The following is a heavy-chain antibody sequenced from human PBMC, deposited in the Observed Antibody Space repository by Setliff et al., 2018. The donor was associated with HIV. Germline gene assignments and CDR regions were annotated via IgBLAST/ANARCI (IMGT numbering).Heavy chain of an antibody. CDR1: GFTFSNYD. D-gene: IGHD3-22*01. CDR3: ARESPYDTSGYYFGAFDI. V-gene: IGHV3-48*04. J-gene: IGHJ3*02. Sequence: PGGSPRLSCAASGFTFSNYDMSWVRQAPGKGLEWVSYIRSSSRTIYYADSVKGRFTISRDNAKNSLYLQMNSLRAEDTAVYYCARESPYDTSGYYFGAFDIWGQGTMVTVSS. CDR2: IRSSSRTI.